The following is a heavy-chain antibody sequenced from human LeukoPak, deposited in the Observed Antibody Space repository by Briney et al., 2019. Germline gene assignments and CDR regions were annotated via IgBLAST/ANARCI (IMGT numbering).Heavy chain of an antibody. CDR2: INPSGGST. CDR3: ARAPRHIVVVPAEEP. CDR1: GYAFTIYY. Sequence: ASVKLSCTASGYAFTIYYMHWGRHAPGPGHGWMGVINPSGGSTSYSQKFQGRVTMTRDTSTSTVYMELSSLRSEDTAVYYCARAPRHIVVVPAEEPWGQGTLVTVSS. V-gene: IGHV1-46*01. D-gene: IGHD2-2*01. J-gene: IGHJ5*02.